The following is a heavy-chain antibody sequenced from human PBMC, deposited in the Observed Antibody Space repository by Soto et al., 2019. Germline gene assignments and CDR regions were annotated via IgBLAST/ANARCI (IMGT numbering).Heavy chain of an antibody. D-gene: IGHD4-17*01. J-gene: IGHJ4*02. CDR1: GFTFSNYG. V-gene: IGHV3-30*18. CDR2: ISFDGNNK. CDR3: AKKGAPGYGGKDY. Sequence: QVQLVESGGGVVQPGRSLRLSCAASGFTFSNYGMHWVRQAPGKGLEWVTFISFDGNNKYYADSVKGRFTISRDNSKNTLYLQMNSLRAEDTAIYYCAKKGAPGYGGKDYWGQGTLVTVSS.